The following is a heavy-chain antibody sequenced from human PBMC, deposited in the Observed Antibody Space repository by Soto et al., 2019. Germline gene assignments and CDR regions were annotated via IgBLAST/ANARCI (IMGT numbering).Heavy chain of an antibody. V-gene: IGHV1-69*13. Sequence: SVKVSCKASGGTFSSYAISWVRQAPGQGLEWMGGIIPIFGTANYAQKFQGRVTITADESTSTAYMELSSLRSEDTAVYYCARESEPLAVPGLYGMDVWGPGTTVTVSS. J-gene: IGHJ6*02. CDR2: IIPIFGTA. CDR1: GGTFSSYA. D-gene: IGHD6-19*01. CDR3: ARESEPLAVPGLYGMDV.